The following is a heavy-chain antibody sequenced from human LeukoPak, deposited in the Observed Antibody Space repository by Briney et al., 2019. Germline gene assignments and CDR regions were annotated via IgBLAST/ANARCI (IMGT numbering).Heavy chain of an antibody. CDR1: VTTISDYL. CDR2: ISSSSSYT. V-gene: IGHV3-11*05. Sequence: GGLMLFCSAAGVTTISDYLMCWIRQPPGKGLEWVSYISSSSSYTNYAASVKGRFTTSRDTNNNSLYQQINRLRADDTAVYYCARDIVSEDIVVVPAGKRIGGEMWRGGFDYWGQGTLVTVSS. CDR3: ARDIVSEDIVVVPAGKRIGGEMWRGGFDY. D-gene: IGHD2-2*01. J-gene: IGHJ4*02.